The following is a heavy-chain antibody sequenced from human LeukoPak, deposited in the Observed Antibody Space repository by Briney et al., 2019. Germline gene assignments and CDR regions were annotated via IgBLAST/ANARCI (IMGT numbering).Heavy chain of an antibody. Sequence: PSETLSLTCTVSGGSISTNSYYWGWIRQPPGKGLEWIGHIYYDGRSYYNPSLKSRVTMSVDTSKNQFSLKLSSVTAADTAVYYCARHRGSSSEFDPWGLGTLVTISS. D-gene: IGHD6-6*01. CDR1: GGSISTNSYY. V-gene: IGHV4-39*01. J-gene: IGHJ5*02. CDR3: ARHRGSSSEFDP. CDR2: IYYDGRS.